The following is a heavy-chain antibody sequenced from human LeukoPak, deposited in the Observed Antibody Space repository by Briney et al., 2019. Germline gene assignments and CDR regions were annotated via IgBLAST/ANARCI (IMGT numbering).Heavy chain of an antibody. CDR3: ARDLYRGYCSSTSCRAADY. Sequence: GGSLRLSCAASGFTFSDYYMSWIRQAPGKGLEWVSYISSSGSTINYADSVKGRFTISRDNAKNSLYLQMNSLRAEDTAVYYCARDLYRGYCSSTSCRAADYWGQGTLVTVSS. D-gene: IGHD2-2*01. CDR1: GFTFSDYY. J-gene: IGHJ4*02. CDR2: ISSSGSTI. V-gene: IGHV3-11*04.